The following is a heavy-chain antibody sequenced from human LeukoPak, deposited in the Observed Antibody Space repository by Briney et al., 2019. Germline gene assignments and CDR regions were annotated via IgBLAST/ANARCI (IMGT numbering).Heavy chain of an antibody. J-gene: IGHJ5*02. D-gene: IGHD2-2*02. CDR3: AKASVAIPQYCNS. CDR2: ISGTGSST. V-gene: IGHV3-23*01. CDR1: GFTFGNYA. Sequence: PGGSLRLSCEASGFTFGNYAMNWVRQAPGKGLEWVSTISGTGSSTYYADSAKGRFTISRDNSKDTLFLQLNSQTAADTAMYFCAKASVAIPQYCNSWGQGTLVTVSS.